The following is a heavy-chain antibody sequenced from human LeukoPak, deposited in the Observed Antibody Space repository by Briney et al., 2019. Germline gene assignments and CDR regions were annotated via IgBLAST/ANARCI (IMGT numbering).Heavy chain of an antibody. Sequence: GGSLRLSCAASEFTFSNYWMSWVRQAPGKGLDWVANIKQDGSEKQYVESVKGRFTISRDNAKNSLYLQMNSLRAEDTAVYYCARRGLRSQSGKPYYGSDVWGQGTTVAVSS. CDR1: EFTFSNYW. V-gene: IGHV3-7*01. CDR3: ARRGLRSQSGKPYYGSDV. CDR2: IKQDGSEK. D-gene: IGHD3-10*01. J-gene: IGHJ6*02.